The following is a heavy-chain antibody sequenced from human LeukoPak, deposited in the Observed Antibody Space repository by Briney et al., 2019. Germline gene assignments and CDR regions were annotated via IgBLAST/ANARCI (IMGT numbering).Heavy chain of an antibody. CDR3: ARGGYDSSGYFNAFDI. D-gene: IGHD3-22*01. CDR2: IYYSGST. J-gene: IGHJ3*02. V-gene: IGHV4-59*01. CDR1: GGSISSYY. Sequence: SETLSLTCTVSGGSISSYYWSWIRQPPGKGLEWIGYIYYSGSTNYHPSLKGRVTISVDTSKNQFSLKLSSVTAADTAVYYCARGGYDSSGYFNAFDIWGQGTMVTVSS.